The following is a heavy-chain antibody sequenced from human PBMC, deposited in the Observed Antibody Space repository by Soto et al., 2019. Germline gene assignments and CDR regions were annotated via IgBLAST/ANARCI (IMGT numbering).Heavy chain of an antibody. CDR1: GFTFSDYY. Sequence: KAGGSLRLSCAASGFTFSDYYMSWIRQAPGKGLEWVSYISSSNTNIFYADSVKGRFTISRDNAKKSLYLQMNSLRAEDTAVYYCARRYGDYRSLDYWGQGTLVTVS. V-gene: IGHV3-11*01. CDR3: ARRYGDYRSLDY. CDR2: ISSSNTNI. D-gene: IGHD4-17*01. J-gene: IGHJ4*02.